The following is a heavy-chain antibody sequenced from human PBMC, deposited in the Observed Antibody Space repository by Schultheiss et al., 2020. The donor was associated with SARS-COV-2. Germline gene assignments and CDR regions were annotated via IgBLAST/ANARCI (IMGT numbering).Heavy chain of an antibody. CDR3: AISGGIISSGWYRLRPSGVYGMDV. J-gene: IGHJ6*02. CDR1: GFTFSSYW. CDR2: ISGSGGST. V-gene: IGHV3-23*01. D-gene: IGHD6-19*01. Sequence: GESLKISCAASGFTFSSYWMHWVRQAPGKGLVWVSVISGSGGSTYYADSVKGRFTISRDNSKNTLYLQMNSLRAEDTAVYYCAISGGIISSGWYRLRPSGVYGMDVWGQGTTVTVSS.